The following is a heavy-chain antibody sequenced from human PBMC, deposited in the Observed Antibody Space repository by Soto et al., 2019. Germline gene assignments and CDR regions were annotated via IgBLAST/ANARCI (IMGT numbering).Heavy chain of an antibody. CDR2: IKEDGSKQ. CDR3: ARDAGRQGYT. J-gene: IGHJ5*02. CDR1: GIPFSTSW. D-gene: IGHD5-12*01. Sequence: SLRLSCAASGIPFSTSWMTWVRQAPGKGLEWVANIKEDGSKQYYVDSVKGRFTISRDNAKNSLYLQMNSLRAEDTAVYYCARDAGRQGYTWGQG. V-gene: IGHV3-7*01.